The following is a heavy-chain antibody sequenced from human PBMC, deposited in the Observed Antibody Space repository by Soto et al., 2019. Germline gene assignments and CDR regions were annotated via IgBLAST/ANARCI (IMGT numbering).Heavy chain of an antibody. CDR3: ARAVVTMVRGVSSNWFDP. CDR2: ISAYNGNT. CDR1: GYTFTSYG. D-gene: IGHD3-10*01. Sequence: QVQLVQSGAEVKKPGASVKVSCKASGYTFTSYGISWVRQAPGQGLEWMGWISAYNGNTNYAQKLQGRVTMTTYTSTSTAYMELRSLRSDDTAVYYCARAVVTMVRGVSSNWFDPWGQGTLVTVSS. J-gene: IGHJ5*02. V-gene: IGHV1-18*01.